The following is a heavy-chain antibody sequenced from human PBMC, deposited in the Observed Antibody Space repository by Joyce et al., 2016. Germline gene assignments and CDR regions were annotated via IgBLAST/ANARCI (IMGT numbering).Heavy chain of an antibody. D-gene: IGHD1-1*01. CDR3: ARDRAGTIDY. V-gene: IGHV1-18*01. CDR2: IRTYNGNT. J-gene: IGHJ4*02. Sequence: QVQLVQSGAEVKKPGASVKVSCKASGYTFTNYGINWVRQAPGQGLEWIGWIRTYNGNTTYAQKLQVRVTMTSDTSTTTAYMELRSLRSDDTAMYYCARDRAGTIDYWGQGTLVTVSS. CDR1: GYTFTNYG.